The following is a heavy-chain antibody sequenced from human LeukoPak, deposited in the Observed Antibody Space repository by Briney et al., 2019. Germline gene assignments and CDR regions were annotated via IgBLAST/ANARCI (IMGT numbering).Heavy chain of an antibody. CDR2: ISSDGNNK. Sequence: GKSLRLSCAASGFMFSRFAIHWVRQAPGKGLEWVAVISSDGNNKYFGDSVKGRFTISRDNANNMLYLQMNSLRPEDTASYYCAKGSGASYGSALGDWGQGTLVTVSS. J-gene: IGHJ4*02. V-gene: IGHV3-30*18. CDR3: AKGSGASYGSALGD. CDR1: GFMFSRFA. D-gene: IGHD3-10*01.